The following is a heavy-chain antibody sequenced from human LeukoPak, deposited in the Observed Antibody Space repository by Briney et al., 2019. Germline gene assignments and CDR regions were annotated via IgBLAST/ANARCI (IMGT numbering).Heavy chain of an antibody. V-gene: IGHV3-11*04. CDR3: ARARGSYAFDI. Sequence: PGGSLRLSCAASGFTFSDYYMGWMRQAPGKGLEWVSYISNSGDTMYYLDSVKARFTISRDNAKNSLFLQMSSLRAEDTTIYYCARARGSYAFDIWCQGTRVTVSS. J-gene: IGHJ3*02. CDR2: ISNSGDTM. CDR1: GFTFSDYY. D-gene: IGHD1-26*01.